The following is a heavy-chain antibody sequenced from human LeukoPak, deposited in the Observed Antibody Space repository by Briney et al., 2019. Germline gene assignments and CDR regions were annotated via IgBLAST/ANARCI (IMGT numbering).Heavy chain of an antibody. CDR2: ISYDGSNK. V-gene: IGHV3-30*04. CDR1: GFTFSRYG. J-gene: IGHJ4*02. CDR3: AKDMGELPYYVFDY. Sequence: SGGSLRLSCAASGFTFSRYGMHWVRQAPGKGLEWVTAISYDGSNKYYADSVKGRFTISRDNSKNTLYVQMNSLRAEDTALYYYAKDMGELPYYVFDYWGQGTLVTVSS. D-gene: IGHD1-26*01.